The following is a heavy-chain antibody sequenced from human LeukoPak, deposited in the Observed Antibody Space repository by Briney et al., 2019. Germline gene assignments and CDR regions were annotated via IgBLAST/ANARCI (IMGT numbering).Heavy chain of an antibody. CDR2: IRSKANSYAT. CDR3: TSTLNTIFGEGDY. Sequence: GGSLRLSCAASGFTFSGSAMHWVRQASGKGLEWVGRIRSKANSYATAYAASVRGRFTISRDDSKNTAYLQMNSLKTEDTAVYYCTSTLNTIFGEGDYWGQGTLVTVSS. V-gene: IGHV3-73*01. CDR1: GFTFSGSA. J-gene: IGHJ4*02. D-gene: IGHD3-3*01.